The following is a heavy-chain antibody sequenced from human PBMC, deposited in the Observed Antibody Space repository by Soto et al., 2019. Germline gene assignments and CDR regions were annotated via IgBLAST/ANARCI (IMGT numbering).Heavy chain of an antibody. CDR3: ARALRFLEWLAGYYYGMDV. CDR2: ISSSSSYI. CDR1: GFTFSSYS. J-gene: IGHJ6*02. D-gene: IGHD3-3*01. Sequence: EVQLVESGGGLVKPGGSLRLSCAASGFTFSSYSMNWVRQAPGKGLEWVSSISSSSSYIYYADSVKGRFTISRDNAKNSLYLQMNSLGAEDTAVYYCARALRFLEWLAGYYYGMDVWGQGTTVTVSS. V-gene: IGHV3-21*01.